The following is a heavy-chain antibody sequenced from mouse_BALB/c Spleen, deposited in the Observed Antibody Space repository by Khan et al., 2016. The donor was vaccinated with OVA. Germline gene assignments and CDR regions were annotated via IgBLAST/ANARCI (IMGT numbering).Heavy chain of an antibody. D-gene: IGHD2-13*01. J-gene: IGHJ3*01. CDR2: IWSVGST. CDR1: GFSLSNYG. Sequence: QVRLQQSGPGLVQPSQSLSITCTVSGFSLSNYGVHWVRQSPGKGLEWLGVIWSVGSTDFNAAFISRLSISKDNSKSQVFFKMNSLQTNDSAIYYCARGGLPFAYWGQGTLVTVSA. CDR3: ARGGLPFAY. V-gene: IGHV2-2*02.